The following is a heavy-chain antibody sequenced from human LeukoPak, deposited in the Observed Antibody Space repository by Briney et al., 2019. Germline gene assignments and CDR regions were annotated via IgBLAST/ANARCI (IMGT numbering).Heavy chain of an antibody. CDR2: IWNDGSNK. CDR1: GFTFRIYG. V-gene: IGHV3-33*01. D-gene: IGHD3-10*01. Sequence: GGSLGLSCAASGFTFRIYGMHWVRQAPGKGLEWVAVIWNDGSNKYYADSVKGRFTIPRDNSKNTLYLQMNSLRAEDTAVYSCARASGPFDYWGQGTLVTVSS. CDR3: ARASGPFDY. J-gene: IGHJ4*02.